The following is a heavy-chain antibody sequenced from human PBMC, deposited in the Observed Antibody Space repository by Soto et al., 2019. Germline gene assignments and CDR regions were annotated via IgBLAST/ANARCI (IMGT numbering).Heavy chain of an antibody. J-gene: IGHJ4*02. D-gene: IGHD3-22*01. CDR3: ARAAPRYDSSGYYILGY. CDR2: ISSSGSTI. V-gene: IGHV3-11*01. Sequence: PGGSLRLSCAASGFTFSDYYMSWIRQAPGKGLEWVSYISSSGSTIYYADSVKGRFTISRDNAKNSLYLQMNSLRAEDTAVYYCARAAPRYDSSGYYILGYWGQGTLVTVSS. CDR1: GFTFSDYY.